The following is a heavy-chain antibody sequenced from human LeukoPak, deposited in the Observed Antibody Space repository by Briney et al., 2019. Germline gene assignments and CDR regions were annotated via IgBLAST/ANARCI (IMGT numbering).Heavy chain of an antibody. V-gene: IGHV3-21*04. CDR1: GFTFSSYS. Sequence: GGSLRLSCAASGFTFSSYSMNWVRQAPGKGLEWVSSISSSSSYIYYADSVKGRFTISRDNSKNTLYLQMNSLRAEDTAVYYCAKERRPDRRITFGGVIASTNPLDYWGQGTLVTVSS. CDR2: ISSSSSYI. J-gene: IGHJ4*02. D-gene: IGHD3-16*02. CDR3: AKERRPDRRITFGGVIASTNPLDY.